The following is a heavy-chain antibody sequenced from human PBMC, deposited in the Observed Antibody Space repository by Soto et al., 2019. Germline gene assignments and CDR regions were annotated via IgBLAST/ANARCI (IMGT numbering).Heavy chain of an antibody. J-gene: IGHJ3*02. V-gene: IGHV3-30*18. CDR2: ISYDGSNK. D-gene: IGHD6-19*01. CDR1: GFTFSSYG. Sequence: GGSQRLSCAASGFTFSSYGMHWVRQAPGKGLEWVAVISYDGSNKYYADSVKGRLTTYMDTSKKTLYLQRNSLRAEDAAVSYFANSLAVAGTHDAFDIWGQGTMVTVSS. CDR3: ANSLAVAGTHDAFDI.